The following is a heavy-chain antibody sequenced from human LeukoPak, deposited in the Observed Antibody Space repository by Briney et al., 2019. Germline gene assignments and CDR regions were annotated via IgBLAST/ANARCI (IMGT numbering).Heavy chain of an antibody. CDR2: IKQDGSEK. Sequence: PGGSLRLSCAASGFTFSSYWMSWVRQAPGKGLEWVANIKQDGSEKYYVDSVKGRFTISRDNAKNSLYLQMNSLRAEDTAVYYYASGGGYRYFDYWGQGTLVTVSS. V-gene: IGHV3-7*01. D-gene: IGHD2-15*01. CDR1: GFTFSSYW. CDR3: ASGGGYRYFDY. J-gene: IGHJ4*02.